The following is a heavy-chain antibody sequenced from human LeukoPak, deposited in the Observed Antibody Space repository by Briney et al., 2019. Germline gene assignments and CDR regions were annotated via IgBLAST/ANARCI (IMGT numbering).Heavy chain of an antibody. CDR2: ISSSGDTT. J-gene: IGHJ4*02. D-gene: IGHD5-18*01. CDR3: AKTGQLWLDFDY. CDR1: GFTFSTHA. V-gene: IGHV3-23*01. Sequence: PGGSLRLSCAASGFTFSTHAMSWVRQAPGKGLEWVSAISSSGDTTYYADSVKGRFTISRDNSKNTLYLQMNSLRAEDTAVYYCAKTGQLWLDFDYWGQGTLVTVSS.